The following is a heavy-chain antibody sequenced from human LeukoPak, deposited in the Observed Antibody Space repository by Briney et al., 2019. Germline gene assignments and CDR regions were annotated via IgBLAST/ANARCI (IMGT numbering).Heavy chain of an antibody. CDR3: ASEILLSYYYDSSGSGDAFDI. V-gene: IGHV1-2*06. CDR1: GYTFTGYY. D-gene: IGHD3-22*01. J-gene: IGHJ3*02. Sequence: ASVKLSCKASGYTFTGYYMHWVRQAPEPGLEWMGRINPNSGGTNYAQKSQGRVTMTRDTSISTAYMELSRLRSDDTAVYYCASEILLSYYYDSSGSGDAFDIWGQGTMVTVSS. CDR2: INPNSGGT.